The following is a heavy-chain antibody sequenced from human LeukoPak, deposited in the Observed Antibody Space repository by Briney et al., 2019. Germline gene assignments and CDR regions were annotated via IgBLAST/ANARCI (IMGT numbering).Heavy chain of an antibody. D-gene: IGHD6-13*01. J-gene: IGHJ5*02. CDR3: ARDRIAAAGTVDWFDP. V-gene: IGHV3-21*01. Sequence: GGSLRLSCAASGFTFSSYSMNWVRQAPGKGLEWVSSISSSSSSYIYYADSVKGRFTISRDNAKNSLYLQMNSLRAEDTAVYYCARDRIAAAGTVDWFDPWGQGTLVTVSS. CDR2: ISSSSSSYI. CDR1: GFTFSSYS.